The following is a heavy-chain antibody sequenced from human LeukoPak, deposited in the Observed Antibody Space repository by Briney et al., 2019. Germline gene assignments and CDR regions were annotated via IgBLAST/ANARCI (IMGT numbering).Heavy chain of an antibody. Sequence: PGGSLRLSCAASGFTFSSYSMNWVRQAPGKGLEWVSSISSSSSYIYYADSVKGRFTISRDNSKNTLYLLMNSLRTEDTAIYYCANTYFDYWGQGTLVTVSS. V-gene: IGHV3-21*04. CDR1: GFTFSSYS. J-gene: IGHJ4*02. CDR2: ISSSSSYI. CDR3: ANTYFDY.